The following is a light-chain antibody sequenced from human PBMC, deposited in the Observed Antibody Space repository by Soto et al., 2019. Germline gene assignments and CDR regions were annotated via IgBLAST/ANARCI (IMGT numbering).Light chain of an antibody. V-gene: IGKV1-27*01. Sequence: DNHMTQPPFSLSASIGDIVSTSFRASQGISNYLGWYLQKPGKAPKLLIYHASYLRTGVPSRFCGSGSGTDFSLTISSLQAEDVGTYYCQQSDSFRFTFGGGTKVDIK. CDR3: QQSDSFRFT. J-gene: IGKJ4*01. CDR2: HAS. CDR1: QGISNY.